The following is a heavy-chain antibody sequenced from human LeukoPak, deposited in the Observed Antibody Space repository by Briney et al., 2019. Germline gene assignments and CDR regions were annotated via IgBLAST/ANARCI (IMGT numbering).Heavy chain of an antibody. J-gene: IGHJ4*02. Sequence: GGSLRLSCAASGFTFSSYSMNWVRQAPGKGLEWVSSISSSSSYIYYADSVKGRFTISRDNAKNSLYLQMNSLRAEDTAVYYCAKDHKYDSSGYYSFWGQGTLVTVSS. D-gene: IGHD3-22*01. CDR1: GFTFSSYS. CDR2: ISSSSSYI. CDR3: AKDHKYDSSGYYSF. V-gene: IGHV3-21*01.